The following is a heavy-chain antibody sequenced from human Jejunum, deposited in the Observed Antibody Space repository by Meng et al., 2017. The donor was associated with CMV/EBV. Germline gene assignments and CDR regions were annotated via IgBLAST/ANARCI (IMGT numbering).Heavy chain of an antibody. J-gene: IGHJ6*02. D-gene: IGHD2-8*02. Sequence: EMNWVRQAPGKGLEWVACISSSGATTYYADAVRGRLAVSRDNSKKSLYLEINSLRAEDTAVYYCARVSCTGSACYLTFHYYGMDVWGQGTTVTVSS. V-gene: IGHV3-48*03. CDR2: ISSSGATT. CDR3: ARVSCTGSACYLTFHYYGMDV.